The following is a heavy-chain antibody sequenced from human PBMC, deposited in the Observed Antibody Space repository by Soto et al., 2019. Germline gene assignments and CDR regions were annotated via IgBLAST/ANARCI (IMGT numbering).Heavy chain of an antibody. Sequence: SQTLSLTCAISGDSISTNNVAWNWIRQSPSGGLEWLGRTGYTSKWYNDYAVSVRSRITINPDTSKNQFSLQLNSVTPEDTAVLYCARADVDYCGSLRGWSSGYPYHGDYGMDVWGQGTTVTVSS. D-gene: IGHD5-12*01. CDR1: GDSISTNNVA. V-gene: IGHV6-1*01. CDR3: ARADVDYCGSLRGWSSGYPYHGDYGMDV. CDR2: TGYTSKWYN. J-gene: IGHJ6*02.